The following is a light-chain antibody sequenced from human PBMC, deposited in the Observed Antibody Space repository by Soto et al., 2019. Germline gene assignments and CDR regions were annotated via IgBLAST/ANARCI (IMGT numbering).Light chain of an antibody. Sequence: EIVLTQSPGTLSLSPGERATLSCRASQSVSSSYLAWYQQKPGQAPRLLIYGASSRATGIPDRFSGSGSGTDFTLTSSILEPEDVAVYYCQQYGSSLSWSFGQGTKVEIK. V-gene: IGKV3-20*01. CDR1: QSVSSSY. J-gene: IGKJ1*01. CDR3: QQYGSSLSWS. CDR2: GAS.